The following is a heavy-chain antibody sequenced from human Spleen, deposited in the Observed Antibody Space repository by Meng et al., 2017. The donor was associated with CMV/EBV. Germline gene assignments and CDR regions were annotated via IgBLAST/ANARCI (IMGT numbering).Heavy chain of an antibody. D-gene: IGHD5-18*01. V-gene: IGHV3-30*19. CDR1: GFTLRSFG. CDR3: ARDPYTLMVLYFFDY. CDR2: ISYDGSEK. J-gene: IGHJ4*02. Sequence: LSLTCAASGFTLRSFGMHWVRQAPGKGLEWVALISYDGSEKYYADSAKGRFTISRDNSKNTVYLQMNSLSAEDTAVYYCARDPYTLMVLYFFDYWGQGTLVTVSS.